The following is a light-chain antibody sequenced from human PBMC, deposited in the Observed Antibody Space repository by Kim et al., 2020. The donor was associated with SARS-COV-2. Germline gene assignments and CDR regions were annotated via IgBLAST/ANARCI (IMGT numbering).Light chain of an antibody. V-gene: IGKV3-20*01. CDR1: QSVSSTY. Sequence: TPGERATHSCRYRQSVSSTYLVWYHDKRGQAPRLLIYAASHRATGIPDTFCGSGAGTDFTLTISRQEPEDFAVYYCQQDGNSHPYTWGQGTKLEIK. J-gene: IGKJ2*01. CDR2: AAS. CDR3: QQDGNSHPYT.